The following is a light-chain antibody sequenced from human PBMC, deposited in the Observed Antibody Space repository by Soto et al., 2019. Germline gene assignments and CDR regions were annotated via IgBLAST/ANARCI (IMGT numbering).Light chain of an antibody. V-gene: IGKV3-20*01. Sequence: EIVLTQSPGTLSLSPGERATLSCRASQTVNSDYLTWYQQKPGQAPRLLIYAASSGATGIPDRFSGSGSETDFTLTISSLQAEDVAVYYCQQYFSTPRTFGQGTKVEIK. CDR3: QQYFSTPRT. J-gene: IGKJ1*01. CDR1: QTVNSDY. CDR2: AAS.